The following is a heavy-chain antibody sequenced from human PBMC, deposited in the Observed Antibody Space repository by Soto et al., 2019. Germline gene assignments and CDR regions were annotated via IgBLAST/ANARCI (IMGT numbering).Heavy chain of an antibody. V-gene: IGHV3-30*18. D-gene: IGHD6-19*01. J-gene: IGHJ3*02. Sequence: GSLRLYCAASVFTVSSYGMHWVRQAPGKGLEWVAVISYDGSNKYYADSVKGRFTISRDNSKNTLYLQMNSLRAEDTAVYYCAKLYSSGHDAFDIWGQGTMVTVSS. CDR3: AKLYSSGHDAFDI. CDR1: VFTVSSYG. CDR2: ISYDGSNK.